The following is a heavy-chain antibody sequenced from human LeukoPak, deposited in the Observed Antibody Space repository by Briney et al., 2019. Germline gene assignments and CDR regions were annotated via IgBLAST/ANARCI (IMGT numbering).Heavy chain of an antibody. D-gene: IGHD6-19*01. CDR3: ARDRPHGAVAGVKPFDY. CDR1: GGSFSGYY. CDR2: INHSGST. J-gene: IGHJ4*02. V-gene: IGHV4-34*01. Sequence: SEILSLTCAVYGGSFSGYYWSWIRQPPGKGLEWIGEINHSGSTNYNPSLKSRVTISVDTSKNQFSLKLSSVTAADTAVYYCARDRPHGAVAGVKPFDYWGQGTLVTVSS.